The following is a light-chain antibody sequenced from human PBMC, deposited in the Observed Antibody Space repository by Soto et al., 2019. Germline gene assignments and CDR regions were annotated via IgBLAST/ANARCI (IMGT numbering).Light chain of an antibody. CDR2: GNT. Sequence: QSVLTQPPSASGTPGQRVTISCSGSTSNIGTNTVNWFQQLPRTAPKLLIFGNTQRPSGVPGRFSGSKSGTSASLAISGLQSEDEADYYCAAWDDSLNNYVFGTRTKLTVL. V-gene: IGLV1-44*01. J-gene: IGLJ1*01. CDR1: TSNIGTNT. CDR3: AAWDDSLNNYV.